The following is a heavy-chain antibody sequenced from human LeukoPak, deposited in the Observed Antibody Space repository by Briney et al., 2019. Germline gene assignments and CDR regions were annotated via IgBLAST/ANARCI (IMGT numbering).Heavy chain of an antibody. CDR3: ARGSDHYDSSGYRYFDL. Sequence: SGTLSLTCTVSGGSISSYHWSWIRQPPGKGLEWIGNICYSGSNDYSPSLKSRVTISVDTSKNQFSLKLSSVTAADTAVYYCARGSDHYDSSGYRYFDLWGRGTLATVSS. V-gene: IGHV4-59*01. J-gene: IGHJ2*01. D-gene: IGHD3-22*01. CDR1: GGSISSYH. CDR2: ICYSGSN.